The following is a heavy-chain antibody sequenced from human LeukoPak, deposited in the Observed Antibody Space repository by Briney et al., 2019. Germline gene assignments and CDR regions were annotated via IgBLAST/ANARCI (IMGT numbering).Heavy chain of an antibody. CDR2: ISYEGTNE. Sequence: PGGSLRLSCTASGFSFSSYGMHWVRQATGKGLEWVAYISYEGTNEKEADSVKGRFTISRDNSKNTLYLQMNSLRAEDTAVYYCARDLRIAARPRDAFDIWGQGTMVTVSS. D-gene: IGHD6-6*01. V-gene: IGHV3-30*02. J-gene: IGHJ3*02. CDR1: GFSFSSYG. CDR3: ARDLRIAARPRDAFDI.